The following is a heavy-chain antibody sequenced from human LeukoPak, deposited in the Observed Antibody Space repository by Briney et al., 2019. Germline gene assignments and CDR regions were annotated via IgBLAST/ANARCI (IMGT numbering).Heavy chain of an antibody. CDR2: IGTAGDT. V-gene: IGHV3-13*04. CDR1: GFTFSSYD. J-gene: IGHJ6*02. CDR3: ARDLRGISGMDV. Sequence: GGSLRLSCAASGFTFSSYDMHWVRQATGKGLEWGSAIGTAGDTYYPGSVKGRFTISREKAKNSLYLQMNSLRAGDTAVYYCARDLRGISGMDVWGQGTTVTVSS. D-gene: IGHD3-3*02.